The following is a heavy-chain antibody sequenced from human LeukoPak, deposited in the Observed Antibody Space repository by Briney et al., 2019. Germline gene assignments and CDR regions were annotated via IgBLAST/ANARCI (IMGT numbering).Heavy chain of an antibody. CDR2: IYHSGST. D-gene: IGHD3-16*02. Sequence: SETLSPTCAVSGVSISSGGYSWSWIRQPPGKGLEWIGYIYHSGSTYYNPSLKSRVTISVDRSKNQFSLKLSSVTAADTAVYYCARGATYYDYVWGSYRYNYFDYWGQGTLVTVSS. V-gene: IGHV4-30-2*01. CDR1: GVSISSGGYS. CDR3: ARGATYYDYVWGSYRYNYFDY. J-gene: IGHJ4*02.